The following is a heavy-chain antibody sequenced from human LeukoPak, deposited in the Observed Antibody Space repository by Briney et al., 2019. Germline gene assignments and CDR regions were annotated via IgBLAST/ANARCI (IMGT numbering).Heavy chain of an antibody. V-gene: IGHV4-34*01. CDR3: ARVGGYSGYDIDY. CDR2: INHSGST. CDR1: GGSFSGYY. J-gene: IGHJ4*02. D-gene: IGHD5-12*01. Sequence: SETLSLTCAVYGGSFSGYYWSWIRQPPGKGLEWIGEINHSGSTNYNPSLKSRVTISVDTPKNQFSLKLSSVTAADTAVYYCARVGGYSGYDIDYWGQGTLVTVSS.